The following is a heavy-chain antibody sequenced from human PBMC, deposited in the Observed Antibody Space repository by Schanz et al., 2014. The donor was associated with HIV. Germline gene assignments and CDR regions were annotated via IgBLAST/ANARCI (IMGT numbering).Heavy chain of an antibody. J-gene: IGHJ4*02. CDR3: ARDPLYYYDSSGPADY. CDR1: GFNFDDYV. CDR2: ISWNSGSI. D-gene: IGHD3-22*01. V-gene: IGHV3-9*01. Sequence: EVQLVESGGGLVQPGRSLRLSCTGSGFNFDDYVMYWVRQAPGKGLEWVSGISWNSGSIGYADSVKGRFTISRDNAKNSLYLQMNSLRAEDTAVYYCARDPLYYYDSSGPADYWGQGTLVTVSS.